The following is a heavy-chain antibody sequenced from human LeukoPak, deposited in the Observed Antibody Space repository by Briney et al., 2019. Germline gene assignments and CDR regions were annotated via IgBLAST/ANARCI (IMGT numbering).Heavy chain of an antibody. J-gene: IGHJ4*02. D-gene: IGHD2-21*01. CDR1: GGTFSSYA. CDR2: IIPIFGTA. CDR3: AKERFVDYGGYWSPFDY. Sequence: SVKVSCKASGGTFSSYAISWVRQAPGQGLEWMGRIIPIFGTANYAQKFQGRVTITTDESTSTAYMELSSLRSEDTAVYYCAKERFVDYGGYWSPFDYWGKGTLVTVSS. V-gene: IGHV1-69*05.